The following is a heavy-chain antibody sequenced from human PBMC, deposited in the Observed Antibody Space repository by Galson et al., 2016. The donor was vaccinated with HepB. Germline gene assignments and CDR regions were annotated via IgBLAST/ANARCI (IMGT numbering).Heavy chain of an antibody. V-gene: IGHV3-30*18. J-gene: IGHJ6*02. CDR2: ISFDGSDI. D-gene: IGHD1-26*01. Sequence: SLRLSCAASGFTFSSYGMHWVRQAPGKGLEWVAVISFDGSDIYYADSVKGRFTLSRDNSKNTLYLQMNSLRPEDTAVYYCAKDLSGSYDVIYYYYGMDVWGQGTTVTVSS. CDR3: AKDLSGSYDVIYYYYGMDV. CDR1: GFTFSSYG.